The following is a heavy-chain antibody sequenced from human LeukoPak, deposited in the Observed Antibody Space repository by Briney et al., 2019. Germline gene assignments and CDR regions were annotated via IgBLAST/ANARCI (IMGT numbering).Heavy chain of an antibody. V-gene: IGHV3-74*01. CDR1: GFTFSSCW. CDR2: INSDGSST. Sequence: GGSLRLSCAASGFTFSSCWMHWVRQAPGKGLVWVSRINSDGSSTSYADSVKGRFTISRDNAKNTLYLQMNSLRAEDTAVYYCARVSYYGSGSPGDYYYYYGMDVWGQGTTVTVSS. CDR3: ARVSYYGSGSPGDYYYYYGMDV. D-gene: IGHD3-10*01. J-gene: IGHJ6*02.